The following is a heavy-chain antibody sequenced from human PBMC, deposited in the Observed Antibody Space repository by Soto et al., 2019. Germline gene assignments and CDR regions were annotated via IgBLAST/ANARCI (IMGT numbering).Heavy chain of an antibody. Sequence: PGESLKISCKGSGYSFTTYWIGWVRQLPGQGLDWMGVMFPGDSDTRYSPSFQGQVTMSADPSTNTAYLEWSSLKAADSAMYYCARVPDSSLGTMDVWGQGTTVTVSS. CDR3: ARVPDSSLGTMDV. D-gene: IGHD6-19*01. J-gene: IGHJ6*02. CDR2: MFPGDSDT. CDR1: GYSFTTYW. V-gene: IGHV5-51*01.